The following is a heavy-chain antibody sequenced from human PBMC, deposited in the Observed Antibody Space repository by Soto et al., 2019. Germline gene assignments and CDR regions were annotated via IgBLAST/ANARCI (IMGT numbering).Heavy chain of an antibody. CDR2: VFPGDSDT. J-gene: IGHJ4*02. Sequence: GESLKISCKGSGYIFTNHWIGWVRQMPGKGLEWMGIVFPGDSDTRYSPSFEGQVIISADKSISTAYLQWSSLKASDTAIYYCERRDTAKLPSDHWGQGTLVTVSS. D-gene: IGHD1-26*01. V-gene: IGHV5-51*01. CDR3: ERRDTAKLPSDH. CDR1: GYIFTNHW.